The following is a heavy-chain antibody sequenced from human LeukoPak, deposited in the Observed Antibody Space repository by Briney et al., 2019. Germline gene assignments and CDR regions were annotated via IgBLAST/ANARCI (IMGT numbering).Heavy chain of an antibody. Sequence: KTSETLSLTCTVSGGSISSSSYYWGWIRQPPGKGLEWIGSIYYSGSTYYNPSLKSRVTISVDTSKNQFSLKLSSVTAADTAVYYCARAHRIAAAGTSSGWFDPWGQGTLVTVSS. CDR2: IYYSGST. CDR3: ARAHRIAAAGTSSGWFDP. D-gene: IGHD6-13*01. CDR1: GGSISSSSYY. J-gene: IGHJ5*02. V-gene: IGHV4-39*07.